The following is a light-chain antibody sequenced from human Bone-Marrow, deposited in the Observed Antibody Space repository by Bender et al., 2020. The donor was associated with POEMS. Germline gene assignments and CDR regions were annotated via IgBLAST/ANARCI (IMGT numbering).Light chain of an antibody. CDR2: DVS. V-gene: IGLV2-14*01. CDR3: SSYTSGSTVV. Sequence: QSALTQPASASGSPGQSITISCTGTSSDVGGYNYVSWYQQHPGKAPKLMIYDVSNRPSGASNRFSGSKSGNTASLTISGPQVEDEADYYCSSYTSGSTVVFGGGTKLTVL. J-gene: IGLJ2*01. CDR1: SSDVGGYNY.